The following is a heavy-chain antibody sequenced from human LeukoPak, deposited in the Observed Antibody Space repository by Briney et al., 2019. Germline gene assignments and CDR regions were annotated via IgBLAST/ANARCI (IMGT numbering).Heavy chain of an antibody. CDR2: IYTSGST. J-gene: IGHJ6*03. D-gene: IGHD3-16*01. V-gene: IGHV4-4*07. CDR1: GGSISGYY. CDR3: ARETSQKGAHYMDV. Sequence: SETLSLTCTVSGGSISGYYWSWIRQPAGKGLEWIGRIYTSGSTNYNPSLKSRVTISVDTSKNQFSLKLSSVTAADTAVYYCARETSQKGAHYMDVWGKGTTVTISS.